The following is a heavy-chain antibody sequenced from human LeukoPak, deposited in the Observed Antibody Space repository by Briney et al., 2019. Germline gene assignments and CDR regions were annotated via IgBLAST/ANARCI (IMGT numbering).Heavy chain of an antibody. CDR1: GVSINTYF. CDR3: ASQLGGTTFH. J-gene: IGHJ4*02. D-gene: IGHD1/OR15-1a*01. V-gene: IGHV4-59*01. Sequence: SETLSLTCTVSGVSINTYFWSWIRQPPGKGLEWIGYVYYNGITNYNPSLKSRVSISLDTSKNQFSLRLNSVTAAETTVYYCASQLGGTTFHWGQGTLVTVSS. CDR2: VYYNGIT.